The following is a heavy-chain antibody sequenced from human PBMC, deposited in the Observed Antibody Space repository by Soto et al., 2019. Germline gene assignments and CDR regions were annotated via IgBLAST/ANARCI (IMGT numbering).Heavy chain of an antibody. CDR3: VREENSYGYFDY. V-gene: IGHV3-33*01. Sequence: PGGSLRLSCAASGFIFSNHGMHWVRQAPGKGLEWVAGIWYHGRNTFYADSVKGRLTISRDISRNTLFLQMNSLRDEDTAVYYCVREENSYGYFDYWGQGTLVTV. D-gene: IGHD5-18*01. CDR2: IWYHGRNT. CDR1: GFIFSNHG. J-gene: IGHJ4*02.